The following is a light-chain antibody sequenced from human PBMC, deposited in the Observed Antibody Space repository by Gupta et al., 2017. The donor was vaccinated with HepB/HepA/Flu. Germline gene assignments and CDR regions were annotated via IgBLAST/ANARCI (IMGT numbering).Light chain of an antibody. CDR2: LNSDGSH. CDR3: QTWGTGFVV. V-gene: IGLV4-69*01. CDR1: SGHSNYA. Sequence: QLLLTQSPSASASLGASVKLTCTLSSGHSNYAIAWHQQKPNKGPRYLMKLNSDGSHTKGDGIPDRFSGSSSGAERSLTISCLQSEDEAEYYCQTWGTGFVVFGGGTNLTVL. J-gene: IGLJ3*02.